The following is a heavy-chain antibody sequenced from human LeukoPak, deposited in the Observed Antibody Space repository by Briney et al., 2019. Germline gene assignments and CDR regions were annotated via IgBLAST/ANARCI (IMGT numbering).Heavy chain of an antibody. CDR1: GFTFSASW. Sequence: GSLRLSCAASGFTFSASWMHWVRQAPGKGLVWVSRINGDGSTTDYADSVKGRFTISRDNAKNTLYLQMNSLRAEDTAVYDCARSGGGYWDSWGQGTLVTVSS. V-gene: IGHV3-74*01. J-gene: IGHJ4*02. CDR2: INGDGSTT. D-gene: IGHD2-21*01. CDR3: ARSGGGYWDS.